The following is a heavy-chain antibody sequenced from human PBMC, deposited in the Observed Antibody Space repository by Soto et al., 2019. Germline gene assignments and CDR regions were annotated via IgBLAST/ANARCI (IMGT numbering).Heavy chain of an antibody. CDR1: GGSISSSSYY. Sequence: SSEILSLTCTVSGGSISSSSYYWGWIRQPPGKGLEWIGSIYYSGSTYYNPSLKSRVTISVDTSKNQFSLKLSSVTAADTAVYYCAVLRGLVVPAARATESYYYGMDVWGQGTTVTVSS. V-gene: IGHV4-39*01. CDR3: AVLRGLVVPAARATESYYYGMDV. J-gene: IGHJ6*02. CDR2: IYYSGST. D-gene: IGHD2-2*01.